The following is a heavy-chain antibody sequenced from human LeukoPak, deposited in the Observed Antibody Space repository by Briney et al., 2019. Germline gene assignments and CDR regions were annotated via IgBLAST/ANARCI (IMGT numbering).Heavy chain of an antibody. CDR2: IYNRGRT. D-gene: IGHD5-24*01. V-gene: IGHV4-31*03. CDR3: ARDRECYSYSVQ. CDR1: GGSISSGGFY. Sequence: SETLSLTCTVSGGSISSGGFYWTWVPQPPGQVLEWIGYIYNRGRTNYSPSLKSRVTIAGDTSKNPISLTLSSVTAADTAVYYCARDRECYSYSVQWGQGSLVTVSS. J-gene: IGHJ4*02.